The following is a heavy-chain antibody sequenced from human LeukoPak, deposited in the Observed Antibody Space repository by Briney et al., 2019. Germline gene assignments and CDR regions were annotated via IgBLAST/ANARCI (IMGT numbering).Heavy chain of an antibody. CDR3: TRTCSGGSCNDY. V-gene: IGHV3-7*01. Sequence: GGSLRLSCAVSGFPLSSLWMTWVRQAPGHRLEWLANIKQDRSEKYYVETVTCRFDIPRANAKKTTYPPLNSLRAADPAAHYFTRTCSGGSCNDYWGQGTLVTVSS. CDR1: GFPLSSLW. D-gene: IGHD2-15*01. J-gene: IGHJ4*02. CDR2: IKQDRSEK.